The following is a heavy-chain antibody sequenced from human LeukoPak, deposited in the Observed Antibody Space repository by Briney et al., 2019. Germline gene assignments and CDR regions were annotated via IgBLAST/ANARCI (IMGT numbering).Heavy chain of an antibody. CDR1: GFTFSSYW. CDR2: IKQDGSEK. CDR3: ATETRGYSYGSPAALGY. D-gene: IGHD5-18*01. Sequence: PGGSLRLSCAASGFTFSSYWMSWVRQAPGKGLEWVANIKQDGSEKYYVDSVKGRFTISRDNAKNSLYLQMNSLRAEDTAVYYCATETRGYSYGSPAALGYWGQGTLVTVSS. V-gene: IGHV3-7*01. J-gene: IGHJ4*02.